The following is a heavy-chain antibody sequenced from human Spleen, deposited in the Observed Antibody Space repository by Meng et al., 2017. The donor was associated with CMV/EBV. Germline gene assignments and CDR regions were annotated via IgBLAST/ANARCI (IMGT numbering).Heavy chain of an antibody. V-gene: IGHV4-34*01. CDR2: INHSGST. Sequence: VQLQQWGAGLWKPSETLSLTCAVYGGSFSGYYWSWIRQPPGKGLEWIGEINHSGSTNYNPSLKSRVTISVDTSKNQFSLKLSSVTAADTAVYYCARGGMVRGVISWGQGTLVTVSS. CDR3: ARGGMVRGVIS. D-gene: IGHD3-10*01. CDR1: GGSFSGYY. J-gene: IGHJ5*02.